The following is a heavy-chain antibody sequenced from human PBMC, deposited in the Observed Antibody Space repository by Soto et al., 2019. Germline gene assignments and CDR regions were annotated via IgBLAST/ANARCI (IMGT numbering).Heavy chain of an antibody. D-gene: IGHD6-19*01. CDR3: AKEGPRGSGWHYFDY. J-gene: IGHJ4*02. V-gene: IGHV3-30*18. Sequence: QVQLVESGGGVVQPGRSLRLSCAASGFTLSSYGMHWVRQAPGKGLEWVAVISYDGSNKYYADSVKGRFTISRDNSKNTLYLQMNSLRAEDTAVYYCAKEGPRGSGWHYFDYWGQGTLVTVSS. CDR1: GFTLSSYG. CDR2: ISYDGSNK.